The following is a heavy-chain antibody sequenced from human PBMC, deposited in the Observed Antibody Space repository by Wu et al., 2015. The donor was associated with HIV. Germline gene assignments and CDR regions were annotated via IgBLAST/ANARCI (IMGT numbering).Heavy chain of an antibody. CDR3: ARAAHSNSWYRGYCDY. CDR1: GGTFSNYA. Sequence: QVQLVQSGAEVKKPGSSVKVSCKASGGTFSNYAISWVRQAPGQGLEWMGGIIPIFGGANYAQKFQGRVTITTDESRSTAYMELSSLRSDDTAVYYCARAAHSNSWYRGYCDYWGQGTRGHRLL. J-gene: IGHJ4*02. D-gene: IGHD6-13*01. V-gene: IGHV1-69*05. CDR2: IIPIFGGA.